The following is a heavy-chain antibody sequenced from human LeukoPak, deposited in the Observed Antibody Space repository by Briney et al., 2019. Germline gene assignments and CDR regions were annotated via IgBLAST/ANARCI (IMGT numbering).Heavy chain of an antibody. V-gene: IGHV4-34*01. Sequence: SETLSLTCAIYGGSFSGYYWNWIRQSPGKGLEWIGEINHSGSTNYNPSLKSRVTIPVDTSKNQFSLKLSSMTAADTAVYYCARFPCSGDSCYFGIRAFDVWGQGTMVTVSS. D-gene: IGHD2-15*01. J-gene: IGHJ3*01. CDR2: INHSGST. CDR3: ARFPCSGDSCYFGIRAFDV. CDR1: GGSFSGYY.